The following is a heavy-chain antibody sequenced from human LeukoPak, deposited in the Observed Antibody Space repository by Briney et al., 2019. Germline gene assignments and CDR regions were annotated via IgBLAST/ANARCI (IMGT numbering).Heavy chain of an antibody. V-gene: IGHV1-2*02. J-gene: IGHJ4*02. CDR1: GYTFTGYY. D-gene: IGHD2-21*02. CDR2: INPNSGGT. Sequence: ASVKVSCKASGYTFTGYYMHWVRQATGQGLEWMGWINPNSGGTNYAQKFQGRVTMTRDTSISTAYMELSRLRSDDTAVYDCARDLPVTGLYDYWGQGTLVTVSS. CDR3: ARDLPVTGLYDY.